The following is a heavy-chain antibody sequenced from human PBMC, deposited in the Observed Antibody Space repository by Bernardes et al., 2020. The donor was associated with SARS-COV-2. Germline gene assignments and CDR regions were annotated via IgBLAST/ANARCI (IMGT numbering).Heavy chain of an antibody. CDR3: ARASRYYDILTGYAPVHYFDS. D-gene: IGHD3-9*01. CDR2: IKQDGSEK. CDR1: GFTFSSYW. Sequence: GGSLRLSCAASGFTFSSYWMSWVRQAPGKGLEWVANIKQDGSEKYYVDSVKGRFTISRDNAKNSLYLQMNSLRAEDTAVYYCARASRYYDILTGYAPVHYFDSWGQGTLVTLSS. J-gene: IGHJ4*02. V-gene: IGHV3-7*03.